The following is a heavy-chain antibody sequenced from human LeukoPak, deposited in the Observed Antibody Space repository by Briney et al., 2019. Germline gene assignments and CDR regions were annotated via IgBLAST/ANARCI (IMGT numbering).Heavy chain of an antibody. Sequence: PSETLSLTCTVSGGSISSSSYYWGWIRQPPGKGLEWIGSIYYSGSTYYNPSLKSRVTISVDTSKNQFSLKLSSVTAADTAVYYCARVGRGYSYGYSPNWFDPWGQGTLVTVSS. CDR3: ARVGRGYSYGYSPNWFDP. V-gene: IGHV4-39*07. CDR1: GGSISSSSYY. CDR2: IYYSGST. J-gene: IGHJ5*02. D-gene: IGHD5-18*01.